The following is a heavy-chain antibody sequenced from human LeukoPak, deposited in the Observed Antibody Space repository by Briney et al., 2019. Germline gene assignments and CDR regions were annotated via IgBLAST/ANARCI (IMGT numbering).Heavy chain of an antibody. D-gene: IGHD2-2*01. CDR1: GYTFTSYA. Sequence: SVKVSCKASGYTFTSYAMHWVRQAPGQRLEWMGWINAGNGNTKYSQKFQGRVTITRDTSASTAYMGLSSLRSEDTAMYYCARGSTSDWPLDHWGQETLVTISS. V-gene: IGHV1-3*01. CDR2: INAGNGNT. J-gene: IGHJ4*02. CDR3: ARGSTSDWPLDH.